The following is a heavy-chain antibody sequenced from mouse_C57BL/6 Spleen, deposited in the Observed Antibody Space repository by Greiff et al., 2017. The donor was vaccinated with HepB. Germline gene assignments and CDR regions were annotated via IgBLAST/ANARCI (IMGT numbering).Heavy chain of an antibody. CDR2: IWTGGGT. Sequence: VKLQESGPGLVAPSQSLSITCTVSGFSLTSYAISWVRQPPGKGLEWLGVIWTGGGTNYNSALKSSLSISTDNSKSQVFLKMNSLQTDDTARYYCARADYGSSYRFAYWGQGTLVTVSA. D-gene: IGHD1-1*01. CDR3: ARADYGSSYRFAY. J-gene: IGHJ3*01. CDR1: GFSLTSYA. V-gene: IGHV2-9-1*01.